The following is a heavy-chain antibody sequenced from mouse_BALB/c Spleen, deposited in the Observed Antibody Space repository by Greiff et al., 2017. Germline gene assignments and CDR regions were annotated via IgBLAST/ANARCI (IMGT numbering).Heavy chain of an antibody. V-gene: IGHV7-3*02. D-gene: IGHD2-1*01. CDR3: ARDRGNPFAY. J-gene: IGHJ3*01. Sequence: EVKLVESGGGLVQPGGSLRLSCATSGFTFTDYYMSWVRQPPGKALEWLGFIRNKANGYTTEYSASVKGRFTISRDNSQSILYLQMNTLRAEDSATYYCARDRGNPFAYWGQGTLVTVSA. CDR1: GFTFTDYY. CDR2: IRNKANGYTT.